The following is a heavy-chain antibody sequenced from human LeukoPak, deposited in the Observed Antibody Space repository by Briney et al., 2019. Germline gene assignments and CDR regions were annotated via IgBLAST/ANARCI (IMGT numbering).Heavy chain of an antibody. Sequence: SETLSLTCAVYGGSFSGYYWSWIRQPPGKGLEWIGEINHSGSTNYNPSLKSRVTISVDTSKNQFSLKLSSVTAADTVVYYCARLVWFGESYFDYWGQGTLVTVPS. D-gene: IGHD3-10*01. CDR1: GGSFSGYY. J-gene: IGHJ4*02. CDR3: ARLVWFGESYFDY. V-gene: IGHV4-34*01. CDR2: INHSGST.